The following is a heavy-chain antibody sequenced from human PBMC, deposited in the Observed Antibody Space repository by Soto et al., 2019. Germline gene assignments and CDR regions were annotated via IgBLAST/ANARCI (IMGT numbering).Heavy chain of an antibody. D-gene: IGHD6-13*01. Sequence: GGSLRLPCAASGWPFSSYSRISVRHAPGKGLEWVSAISGSGGSTYYADSVKGRFTISRDNSKNTLYLQMNGLRAEDTAGYYCAKGPEGQLDWLDPWGQGNRVTVS. CDR2: ISGSGGST. V-gene: IGHV3-23*01. CDR3: AKGPEGQLDWLDP. CDR1: GWPFSSYS. J-gene: IGHJ5*02.